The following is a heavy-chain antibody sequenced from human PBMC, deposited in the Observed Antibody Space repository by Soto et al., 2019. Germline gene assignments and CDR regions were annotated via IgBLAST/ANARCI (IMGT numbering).Heavy chain of an antibody. Sequence: GESLKISCKGSGYSFTSYWIGWVRQMPGKGLEWMGIIYPSDSDTRYSPSFQGQVTISADKSISTAHLQWSSLKASDTAMYYCARLPYYYGMDVWGQGTTVTVSS. V-gene: IGHV5-51*01. J-gene: IGHJ6*02. CDR1: GYSFTSYW. CDR2: IYPSDSDT. CDR3: ARLPYYYGMDV.